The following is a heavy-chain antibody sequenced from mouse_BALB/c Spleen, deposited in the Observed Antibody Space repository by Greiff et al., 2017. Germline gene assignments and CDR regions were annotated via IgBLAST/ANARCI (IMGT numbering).Heavy chain of an antibody. D-gene: IGHD1-1*01. CDR2: INPSNGGT. V-gene: IGHV1S81*02. J-gene: IGHJ3*01. Sequence: VQLQQSGAELVKPGASVKLSCKASGYTFTSYYMYWVKQRPGQGLEWIGGINPSNGGTNFNEKFKSKATLTVDKSSSTAYMQLSSLTSEDSAVYYCTRSNYGSSPFAYWGQGTLVTVSA. CDR1: GYTFTSYY. CDR3: TRSNYGSSPFAY.